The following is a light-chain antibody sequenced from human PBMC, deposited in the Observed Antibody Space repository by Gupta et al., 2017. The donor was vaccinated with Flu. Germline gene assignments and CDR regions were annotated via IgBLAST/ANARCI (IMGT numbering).Light chain of an antibody. CDR2: GTS. Sequence: DTQLTQSPSSVSASVGDGATITCRASQGVSRWLAWYQQKPGKAPRLLIYGTSSLQSGVPSRFSGSGSGTDFTLTINSLQPEDVGTYYCQQANTFPYTFGQGTKVEI. CDR1: QGVSRW. CDR3: QQANTFPYT. J-gene: IGKJ2*01. V-gene: IGKV1-12*01.